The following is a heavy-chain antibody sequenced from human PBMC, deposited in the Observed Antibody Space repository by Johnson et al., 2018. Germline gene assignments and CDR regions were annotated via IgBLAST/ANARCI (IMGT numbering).Heavy chain of an antibody. CDR1: GFTFSSYG. V-gene: IGHV3-30*18. CDR2: ISFDGNKK. D-gene: IGHD6-19*01. CDR3: AKDHLWEAVAGQYYHYYGMDV. J-gene: IGHJ6*02. Sequence: QVQLVQSGGGVVQPGRSLRISCAASGFTFSSYGMHWVRQAPGKGLEWVAVISFDGNKKYYADSVKGRFTISRDNSKNTLYLQMNSLRAEDTAVYYCAKDHLWEAVAGQYYHYYGMDVWGQGTTVTVSS.